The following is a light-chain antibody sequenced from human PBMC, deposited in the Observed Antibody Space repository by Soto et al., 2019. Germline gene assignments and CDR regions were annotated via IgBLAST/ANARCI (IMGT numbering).Light chain of an antibody. Sequence: QSALTQPASVSGSPGQSITISCTGTSSDVGGYNYVSWYQQHPGKAPKLMIYDVNKRPSEISNRFSGSKSGNTASLTISGLQAEDEADYYCSSSATSGTLDVVFCGGTKLTVL. CDR2: DVN. CDR1: SSDVGGYNY. J-gene: IGLJ2*01. CDR3: SSSATSGTLDVV. V-gene: IGLV2-14*01.